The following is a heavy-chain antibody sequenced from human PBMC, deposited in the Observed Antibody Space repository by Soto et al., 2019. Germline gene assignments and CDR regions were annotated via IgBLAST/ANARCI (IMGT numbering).Heavy chain of an antibody. CDR3: AKDRLSSWLESWDY. Sequence: WWSLRLSCSASVFTFSSYAMSWLRQAPGKGLEWVSAISGSGGSTYYADSVKGRFTISRDNSKNTLYLQMNSLRAEDTAVYYCAKDRLSSWLESWDYWGQGTLVTVSS. J-gene: IGHJ4*02. D-gene: IGHD6-19*01. V-gene: IGHV3-23*01. CDR2: ISGSGGST. CDR1: VFTFSSYA.